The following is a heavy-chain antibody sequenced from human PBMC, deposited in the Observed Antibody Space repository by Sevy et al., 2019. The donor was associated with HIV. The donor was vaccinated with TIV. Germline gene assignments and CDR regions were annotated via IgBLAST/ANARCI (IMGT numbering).Heavy chain of an antibody. V-gene: IGHV3-23*01. CDR2: LNGSGCRT. Sequence: GGSLRLSCAASGFTFSSFAMSWVRQTPGKGLEWVSGLNGSGCRTYYPDSVKGRFTISRDNSKNTLYLQMNSLRAEDTAVYYCAKDTDSGSYLNDAFDIWGQGTMVTVSS. CDR1: GFTFSSFA. CDR3: AKDTDSGSYLNDAFDI. J-gene: IGHJ3*02. D-gene: IGHD1-26*01.